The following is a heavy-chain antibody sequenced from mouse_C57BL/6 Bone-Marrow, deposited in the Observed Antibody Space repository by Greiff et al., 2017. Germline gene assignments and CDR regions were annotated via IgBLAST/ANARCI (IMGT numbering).Heavy chain of an antibody. J-gene: IGHJ2*01. D-gene: IGHD2-1*01. CDR3: SSLDGNDFDF. CDR1: GFNIKDDY. CDR2: FDPDIGDT. V-gene: IGHV14-4*01. Sequence: VQLQQSGAELVRPGASVKLSCTASGFNIKDDYIHWVKQSPEQRLEWIGWFDPDIGDTEYASKFQGKATITSDTSSNPAYLQLSSLTSEDTAVYYCSSLDGNDFDFWGQGTPLTVAS.